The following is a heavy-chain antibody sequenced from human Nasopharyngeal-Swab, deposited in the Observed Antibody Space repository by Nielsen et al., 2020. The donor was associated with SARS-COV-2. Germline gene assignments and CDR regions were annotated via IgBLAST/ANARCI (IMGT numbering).Heavy chain of an antibody. J-gene: IGHJ4*02. CDR2: INPNSGGT. D-gene: IGHD5-18*01. CDR1: GYTFTGFY. V-gene: IGHV1-2*06. CDR3: ARGPETWRQLWRFDY. Sequence: ASVKVSCKASGYTFTGFYVHWVRQAPGQGLECLGRINPNSGGTNYGQKFKGRVTVTTSSSTAYMEVTSLRSDDTAVYFCARGPETWRQLWRFDYWGQGTLVTVSS.